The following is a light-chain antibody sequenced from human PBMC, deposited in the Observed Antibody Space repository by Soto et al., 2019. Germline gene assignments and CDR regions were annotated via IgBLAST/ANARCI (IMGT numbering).Light chain of an antibody. J-gene: IGKJ1*01. CDR3: QQRSNWPRGT. CDR2: DAS. CDR1: QSVSSY. Sequence: EIELTQSPATLSLSPGERATLSCRASQSVSSYLAWYQQKPGQAPRLLIYDASNRATGIPARFSGSGSGTDFTLTISSLEPEDFAVYYCQQRSNWPRGTFGQGTKV. V-gene: IGKV3-11*01.